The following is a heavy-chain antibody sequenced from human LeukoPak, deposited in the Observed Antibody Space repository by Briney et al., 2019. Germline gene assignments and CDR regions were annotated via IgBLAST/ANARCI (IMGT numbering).Heavy chain of an antibody. Sequence: GGSLRLSCAASGFTFSSYSMNWVRQAPGKGLEWVSSISSSSSYIYYADSVKGRFTISRDNAKNSLYLQVNSLRAEDTAVYYCAHSSEYQLLYAFDIWGQGTMVTVSS. D-gene: IGHD2-2*01. J-gene: IGHJ3*02. CDR3: AHSSEYQLLYAFDI. V-gene: IGHV3-21*01. CDR2: ISSSSSYI. CDR1: GFTFSSYS.